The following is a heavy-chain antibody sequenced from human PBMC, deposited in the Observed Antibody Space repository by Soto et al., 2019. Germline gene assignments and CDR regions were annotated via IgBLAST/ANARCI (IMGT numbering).Heavy chain of an antibody. D-gene: IGHD6-6*01. CDR1: GGTFSSYA. Sequence: SSVKVSCKASGGTFSSYAISWVRQAPGQGLEWMGGIIPIFGTANYAQKFQGRVTITADESTSTAYMELSSLRSEDTAVYYCARNAPVHHYYYGMDVWGQGTTVTVSS. CDR2: IIPIFGTA. CDR3: ARNAPVHHYYYGMDV. V-gene: IGHV1-69*13. J-gene: IGHJ6*02.